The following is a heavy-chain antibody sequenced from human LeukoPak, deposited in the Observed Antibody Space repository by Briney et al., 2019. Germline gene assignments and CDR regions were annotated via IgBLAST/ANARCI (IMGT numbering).Heavy chain of an antibody. D-gene: IGHD3-10*01. CDR2: IYYSGST. Sequence: PSETLSVTCTVSGGSISSYYWSWIRQPPGKGLEWIGYIYYSGSTNYNPSLKSRVTISLDTSKNQFSLKLSSVTAADTAVYYCARSELLWFGGVNSGFDYWGQGTLVTVSS. CDR3: ARSELLWFGGVNSGFDY. CDR1: GGSISSYY. J-gene: IGHJ4*02. V-gene: IGHV4-59*01.